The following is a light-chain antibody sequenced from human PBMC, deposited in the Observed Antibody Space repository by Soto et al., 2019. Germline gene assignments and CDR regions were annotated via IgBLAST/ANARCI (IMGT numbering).Light chain of an antibody. CDR1: SSDVGGYNY. V-gene: IGLV2-14*01. J-gene: IGLJ2*01. CDR2: EVS. CDR3: SSYTSSSTLV. Sequence: QSALTQPASVSGSPGQSITISCTGTSSDVGGYNYVSWHQQHPGKAPKLMIYEVSNRPSGVSNRFSGSKSGNTASLTISGLQAEDEADYYSSSYTSSSTLVFGGGTKLTVL.